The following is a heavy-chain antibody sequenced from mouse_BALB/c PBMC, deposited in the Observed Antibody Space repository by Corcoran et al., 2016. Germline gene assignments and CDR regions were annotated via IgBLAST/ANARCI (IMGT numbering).Heavy chain of an antibody. D-gene: IGHD2-10*01. CDR2: INPNNGGT. CDR1: GYTFTEYT. J-gene: IGHJ2*01. Sequence: EVQLQQSGPELVKPGASVKISCNTSGYTFTEYTMHWVKQSHGKSLEWIGGINPNNGGTSYNQKFKGKATFTVDKSSSTAYMELRSLTSEESAVYYCAIGQAYYGNPTYFDYWGQGTTLTVSS. CDR3: AIGQAYYGNPTYFDY. V-gene: IGHV1-18*01.